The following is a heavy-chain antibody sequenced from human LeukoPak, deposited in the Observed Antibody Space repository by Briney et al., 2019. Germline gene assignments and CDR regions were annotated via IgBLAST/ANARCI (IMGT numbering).Heavy chain of an antibody. Sequence: ASVKVSCNTSGYTFTNFGLAWVRQAPGQGLKWLGWISGYSGNANYAQKFQDRVVMTTDRSTGTAYMELRSVRSDDTAVYYCARCYSSSWQRLDNWGQGTLVIVSS. D-gene: IGHD6-13*01. CDR3: ARCYSSSWQRLDN. CDR1: GYTFTNFG. J-gene: IGHJ4*02. CDR2: ISGYSGNA. V-gene: IGHV1-18*01.